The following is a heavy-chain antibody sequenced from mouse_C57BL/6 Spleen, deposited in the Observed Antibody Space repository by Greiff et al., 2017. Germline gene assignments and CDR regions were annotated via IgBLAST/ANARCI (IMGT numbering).Heavy chain of an antibody. Sequence: EVKLMEYGGDLVKPGGSLKLSCAASGFTFSSYGMSWVRQTPDKRLEWVATISSGGSYTYYPDSVKGRFTISRDNAKNTLYLQMSSLKSEDTAMYYCARRRDQGYFDVWGTGTTVTVSS. V-gene: IGHV5-6*02. CDR1: GFTFSSYG. J-gene: IGHJ1*03. CDR2: ISSGGSYT. CDR3: ARRRDQGYFDV.